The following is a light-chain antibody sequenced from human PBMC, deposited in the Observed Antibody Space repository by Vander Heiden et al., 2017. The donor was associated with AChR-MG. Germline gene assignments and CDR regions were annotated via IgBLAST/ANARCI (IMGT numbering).Light chain of an antibody. V-gene: IGLV1-40*01. Sequence: QSVLTQPPSVSGAPGQRFTISCTGSRSNIGAGYDVQWYRQLPGTAPTLIISGNNNRPSGVPDRFSGSKSGTSASLAITGLQVEDEADYYCQSYDNSVRAVLFGGGTKLAVL. CDR3: QSYDNSVRAVL. CDR1: RSNIGAGYD. CDR2: GNN. J-gene: IGLJ2*01.